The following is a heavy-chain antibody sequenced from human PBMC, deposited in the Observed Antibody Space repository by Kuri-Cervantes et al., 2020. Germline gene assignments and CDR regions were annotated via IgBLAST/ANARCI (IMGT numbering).Heavy chain of an antibody. J-gene: IGHJ2*01. CDR1: GFTFSSYG. CDR3: ARSGNWPGYFDL. V-gene: IGHV3-48*04. D-gene: IGHD2-21*01. CDR2: ISSSGSTI. Sequence: GESLKISCAASGFTFSSYGMHWVRQAPGKGLEWVSYISSSGSTIYYADSVKGRFTISRDNAKNSLYLQMNDLRAEDTAVYYCARSGNWPGYFDLWGRGTLVTVSS.